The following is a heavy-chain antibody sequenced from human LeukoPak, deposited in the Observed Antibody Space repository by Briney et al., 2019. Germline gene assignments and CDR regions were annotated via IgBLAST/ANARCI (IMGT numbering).Heavy chain of an antibody. CDR2: INNSGST. Sequence: PSETLSLTCAVYGGSFSGYYWSWIRQPPGKGLEWIGEINNSGSTNYNPSLKSRVTISVDTSKNQFSLKLSSVTAADTAVYYCARGTKTPIYYDFWSGPLNWFDPWGQGTLVTVSS. D-gene: IGHD3-3*01. J-gene: IGHJ5*02. V-gene: IGHV4-34*01. CDR3: ARGTKTPIYYDFWSGPLNWFDP. CDR1: GGSFSGYY.